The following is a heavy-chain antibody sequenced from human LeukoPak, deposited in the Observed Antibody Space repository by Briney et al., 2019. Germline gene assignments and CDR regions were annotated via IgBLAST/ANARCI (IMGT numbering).Heavy chain of an antibody. CDR1: GGSVSSTIYY. D-gene: IGHD3-22*01. Sequence: KPSETLSLTCTVSGGSVSSTIYYWGWIRQSPGKGLEWIGEINHSGSTNYNPSLKSRVTISVDTSKNQFSLKLSSVTAADTAVYYCARGRRSSGYYYAGYFDYWGQGTLVTVSS. CDR3: ARGRRSSGYYYAGYFDY. V-gene: IGHV4-39*07. CDR2: INHSGST. J-gene: IGHJ4*02.